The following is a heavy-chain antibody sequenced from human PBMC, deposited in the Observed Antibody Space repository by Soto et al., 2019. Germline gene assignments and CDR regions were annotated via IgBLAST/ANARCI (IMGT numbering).Heavy chain of an antibody. CDR1: GASFTSNNR. CDR3: ASRDPGTSVDY. V-gene: IGHV4-4*02. Sequence: PSETLSLTCAVSGASFTSNNRWSWVRQPPGQGLECIGEIYRTGSTNYKPSLKSRVTISLDKSENQFSLKVTSLTAADTAVYYCASRDPGTSVDYWGQGTLVTVSS. D-gene: IGHD1-7*01. J-gene: IGHJ4*02. CDR2: IYRTGST.